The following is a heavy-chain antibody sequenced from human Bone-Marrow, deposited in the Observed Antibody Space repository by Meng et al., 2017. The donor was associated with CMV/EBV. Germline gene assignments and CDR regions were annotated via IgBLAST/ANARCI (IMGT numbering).Heavy chain of an antibody. CDR1: GYTFTGYY. J-gene: IGHJ1*01. Sequence: ASVKVSCKASGYTFTGYYIHWVRQAPGQGLEWMGWVNPNSGGTNYAQKFQGRVTMTRDTSITTVYMELSRLRYDDTAMYYCASGYCSSSSCYAQYFQHWGLGTLVTRLL. CDR2: VNPNSGGT. D-gene: IGHD2-2*03. CDR3: ASGYCSSSSCYAQYFQH. V-gene: IGHV1-2*02.